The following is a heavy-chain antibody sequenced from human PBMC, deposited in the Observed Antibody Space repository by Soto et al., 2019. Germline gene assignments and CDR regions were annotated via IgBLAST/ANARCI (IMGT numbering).Heavy chain of an antibody. CDR2: IDPSDSYT. Sequence: PGESLKISCKGSGYSFTSYWISWVRQMPGKGLEWMGRIDPSDSYTNYSPSFQGHVTISADKSISTAYLQWSSLKASDTAMYYCATILYSDFWSGPPGMDVWGQGTTVTVSS. CDR1: GYSFTSYW. J-gene: IGHJ6*02. V-gene: IGHV5-10-1*01. CDR3: ATILYSDFWSGPPGMDV. D-gene: IGHD3-3*01.